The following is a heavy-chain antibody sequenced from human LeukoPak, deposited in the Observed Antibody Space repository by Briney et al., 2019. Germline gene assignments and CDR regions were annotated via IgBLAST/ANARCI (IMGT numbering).Heavy chain of an antibody. CDR1: GLTLSSYW. V-gene: IGHV3-74*01. CDR3: ARGRGPYGWFDP. D-gene: IGHD3-10*01. Sequence: GGSLRLSCAASGLTLSSYWMHWARQIPGRGRVWVSRMSSDESTTNYADSVRGRFTISRDNAKNALYLQMNNLRAEDTAIYFCARGRGPYGWFDPWGPGNPGHRLL. CDR2: MSSDESTT. J-gene: IGHJ5*02.